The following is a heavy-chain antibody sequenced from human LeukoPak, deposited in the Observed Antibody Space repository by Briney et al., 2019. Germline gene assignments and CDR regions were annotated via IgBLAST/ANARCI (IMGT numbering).Heavy chain of an antibody. CDR1: GASISNYY. J-gene: IGHJ4*02. V-gene: IGHV4-4*07. D-gene: IGHD5-18*01. CDR3: ARVRGITSMAYFDH. Sequence: PSETLSLTCTVSGASISNYYWIWIRQPAGMGLEWIGLIYTSGNTNYNPSLESRVTMSVDTSKNQFSLKLSSVTAADTAVYYCARVRGITSMAYFDHWGQGTLVTVSS. CDR2: IYTSGNT.